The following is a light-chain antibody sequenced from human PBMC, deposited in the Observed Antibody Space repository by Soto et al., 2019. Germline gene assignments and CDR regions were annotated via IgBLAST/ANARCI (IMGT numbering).Light chain of an antibody. CDR3: SSYRDVSTKV. CDR1: SSNLGSYKH. V-gene: IGLV2-14*03. J-gene: IGLJ1*01. CDR2: EVS. Sequence: ALTHPGPVCRSPRQAISMACKGHSSNLGSYKHVACYQQHPRKASKRLIYEVSSPPPGLSDRFSGSKSGKTPSLAISRLQAEDEADYYCSSYRDVSTKVFGAGTKVTVL.